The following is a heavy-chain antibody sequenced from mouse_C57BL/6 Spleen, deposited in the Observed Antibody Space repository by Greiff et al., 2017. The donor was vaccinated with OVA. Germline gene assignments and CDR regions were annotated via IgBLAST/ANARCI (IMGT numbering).Heavy chain of an antibody. CDR3: ARQGIYYGYDDYAMDY. CDR2: ISSGSSTI. CDR1: GFTFSDYG. D-gene: IGHD2-2*01. V-gene: IGHV5-17*01. J-gene: IGHJ4*01. Sequence: DVMLVESGGGLVKPGGSLKLSCAASGFTFSDYGMHWVRQAPEKGLEWVAYISSGSSTIYYADTVKGRFTISRDNAKNTLCLQMTSLRSEDTAMYYCARQGIYYGYDDYAMDYWGQGTSVTVSS.